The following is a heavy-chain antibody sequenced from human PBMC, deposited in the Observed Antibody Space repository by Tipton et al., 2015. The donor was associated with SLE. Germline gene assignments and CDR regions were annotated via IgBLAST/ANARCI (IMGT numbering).Heavy chain of an antibody. J-gene: IGHJ5*02. CDR1: GGSISSSSYY. V-gene: IGHV4-39*07. CDR3: ARRIAARSGNWFDP. CDR2: IYYSGST. D-gene: IGHD6-6*01. Sequence: TLSLTCTVSGGSISSSSYYWGWIRQPPGKGLEWIGSIYYSGSTYYNPSLKSRVTISVDTSENQFSLKLSSVTAADTAVYYCARRIAARSGNWFDPWGQGTLVTVSS.